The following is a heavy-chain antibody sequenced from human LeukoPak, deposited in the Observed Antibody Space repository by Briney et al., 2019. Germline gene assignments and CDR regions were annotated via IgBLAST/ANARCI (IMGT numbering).Heavy chain of an antibody. CDR3: ARDRGYTSFDF. V-gene: IGHV3-7*01. J-gene: IGHJ4*02. CDR1: GFTFSNSW. D-gene: IGHD5-18*01. CDR2: TKPDGSQK. Sequence: GGSLRLSCAAYGFTFSNSWMTWLRQAPGKGLEWVATTKPDGSQKYYVDSVKGRFFISRDNVKDSLYLQMDSLGADDTAVYYCARDRGYTSFDFWGQGTLVAVSS.